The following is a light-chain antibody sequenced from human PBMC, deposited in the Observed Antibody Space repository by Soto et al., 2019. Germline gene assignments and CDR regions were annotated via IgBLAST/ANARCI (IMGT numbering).Light chain of an antibody. CDR3: QEYDDSPPWT. CDR1: QSIGSGS. Sequence: EIVLTQSPGTLSLSPGERAALSCRASQSIGSGSLAWYQQRPGQAPKLLVYGASSRATSVPDRFSGSGSGTDFTLPISRLEPEDFAVYYCQEYDDSPPWTFGQGTKVEIK. J-gene: IGKJ1*01. V-gene: IGKV3-20*01. CDR2: GAS.